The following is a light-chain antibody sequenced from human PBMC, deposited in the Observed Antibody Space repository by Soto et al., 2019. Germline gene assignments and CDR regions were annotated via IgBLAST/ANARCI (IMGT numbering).Light chain of an antibody. J-gene: IGLJ3*02. Sequence: SVLTQPASVSGSPGQSITISCTGTSSDVGGYNYVSWYQQHPGKAPKLMIYEVTNRPSGVSNRFSGSKSDNTASLTISGLQAEDEADYYCSSYTSSSTLGVFGGGTKLTVL. CDR1: SSDVGGYNY. V-gene: IGLV2-14*01. CDR2: EVT. CDR3: SSYTSSSTLGV.